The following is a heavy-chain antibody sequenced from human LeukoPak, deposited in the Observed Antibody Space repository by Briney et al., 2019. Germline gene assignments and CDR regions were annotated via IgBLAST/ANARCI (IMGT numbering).Heavy chain of an antibody. CDR2: MSGSGGTT. D-gene: IGHD3-16*01. Sequence: GGSLRLSCAAFGFTFSSYAMSWVRQAPGKGLEWVSLMSGSGGTTYYADSVKGRFTISRDNSKNTLYLQMNSLRAEDTAVYYCAKDSEYDYVWGSHFDYWGQGTLVTVSS. CDR1: GFTFSSYA. V-gene: IGHV3-23*01. J-gene: IGHJ4*02. CDR3: AKDSEYDYVWGSHFDY.